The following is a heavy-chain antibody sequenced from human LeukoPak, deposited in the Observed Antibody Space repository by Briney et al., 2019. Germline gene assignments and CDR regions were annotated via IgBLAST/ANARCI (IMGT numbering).Heavy chain of an antibody. D-gene: IGHD2-15*01. Sequence: PSETLSLTCTVSGCSISSGGYYWSWIRQHPGKGLEWIGYIYYSGSTYYIPSLKSRVTISVDTSKNQLSLKLSSVTAADTAVYYCARERRGVYCSGGSCYSRAFDIWGQGTMVTVSS. V-gene: IGHV4-31*03. J-gene: IGHJ3*02. CDR3: ARERRGVYCSGGSCYSRAFDI. CDR2: IYYSGST. CDR1: GCSISSGGYY.